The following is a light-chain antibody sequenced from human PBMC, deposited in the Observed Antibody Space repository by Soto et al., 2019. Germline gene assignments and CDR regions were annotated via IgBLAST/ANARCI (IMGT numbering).Light chain of an antibody. Sequence: EIMMTQSPANVSLSPGERATPSCRASQTIASDLAWYQQKPGHVHRLLIYGASTRATGVPARFSGSGSGTEFPLSIIIRQSADFAVHYCQQYSHGRTFGPGTKVEI. CDR3: QQYSHGRT. CDR2: GAS. J-gene: IGKJ1*01. V-gene: IGKV3-15*01. CDR1: QTIASD.